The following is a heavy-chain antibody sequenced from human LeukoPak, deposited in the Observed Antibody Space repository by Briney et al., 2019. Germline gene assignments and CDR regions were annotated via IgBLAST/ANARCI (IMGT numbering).Heavy chain of an antibody. CDR2: FDPEDGET. D-gene: IGHD2-8*01. Sequence: ASVKVSCKVSGYTLTELPMHWVRQAPGKGLEWMGGFDPEDGETIYAQKFQGRVTMTEDTSTDTAYMELSSLRSEDTAVYYCATVGWRMGYNFDYWGQGTLVTVSS. CDR1: GYTLTELP. V-gene: IGHV1-24*01. CDR3: ATVGWRMGYNFDY. J-gene: IGHJ4*02.